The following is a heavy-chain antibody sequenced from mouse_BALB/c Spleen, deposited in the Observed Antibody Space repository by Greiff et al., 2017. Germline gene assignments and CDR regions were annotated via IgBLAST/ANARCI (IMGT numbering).Heavy chain of an antibody. D-gene: IGHD1-2*01. CDR1: GFTFSSYT. CDR3: ARHRNHGGAMDY. Sequence: EVKLMESGGGLVQPGGSLKLSCAASGFTFSSYTMSWVRQTPEKRLEWVAYISNGGGSTYYPDTVKGRFTNSRDNAKNTLNLQMSSLKSEDTAMYYCARHRNHGGAMDYWGQGTSVTVSS. J-gene: IGHJ4*01. CDR2: ISNGGGST. V-gene: IGHV5-12-2*01.